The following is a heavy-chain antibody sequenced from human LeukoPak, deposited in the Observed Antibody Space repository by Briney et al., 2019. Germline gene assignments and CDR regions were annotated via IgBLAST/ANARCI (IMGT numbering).Heavy chain of an antibody. CDR3: ARDGRFPPEPLPRYFDY. CDR1: GFTFSSYG. CDR2: IRYDGSNK. V-gene: IGHV3-30*02. Sequence: GGSLRLSCAASGFTFSSYGMHWVRQAPGKGLEWVAFIRYDGSNKYYADSVKGRFTISRDNAKNSLYLQMNSLRAEDTAVYYCARDGRFPPEPLPRYFDYWGQGTLVTVSS. J-gene: IGHJ4*02. D-gene: IGHD1-26*01.